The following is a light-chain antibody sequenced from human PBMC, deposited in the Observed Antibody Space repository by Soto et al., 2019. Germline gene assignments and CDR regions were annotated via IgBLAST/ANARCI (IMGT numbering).Light chain of an antibody. V-gene: IGKV3-20*01. CDR2: EAS. Sequence: EIVLTQSRGTLSLSPGERATLSCRASQSVSSTYLAWYQQTPGQTPKLLFYEASTRATCTPGRVRGSVSGRDFTTTRGVLEPEDYAVSNCHQDGSSPLIRLGQGTRLG. CDR1: QSVSSTY. CDR3: HQDGSSPLIR. J-gene: IGKJ5*01.